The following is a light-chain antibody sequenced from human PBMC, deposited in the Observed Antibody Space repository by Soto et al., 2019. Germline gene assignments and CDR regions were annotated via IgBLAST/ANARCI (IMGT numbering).Light chain of an antibody. CDR1: QSISSW. V-gene: IGKV1-5*01. J-gene: IGKJ1*01. CDR2: DAS. Sequence: DIQMTQSPSTLSASVGDRVTITCRASQSISSWLAWYQQKPGQAPKLLIYDASSLESGVPSRFSGSGSGTEFTLSIRSLQSDDFATYYCQQYNSYPWTFGQGTKVEIK. CDR3: QQYNSYPWT.